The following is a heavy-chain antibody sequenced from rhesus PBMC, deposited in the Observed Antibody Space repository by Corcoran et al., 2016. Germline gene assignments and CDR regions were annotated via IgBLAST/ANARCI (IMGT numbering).Heavy chain of an antibody. Sequence: VEQLVESGGGLVQPGASLRLSCAASELTFSSSDMHWVRKAPGKGMGWVSGIGIGGVTYCPDSVKGRFTISRDNTKKSLYLQMNSLRAEDTAVYYFARGNSLDVWGRGVLVTVSS. J-gene: IGHJ5-2*02. CDR3: ARGNSLDV. CDR2: IGIGGVT. CDR1: ELTFSSSD. V-gene: IGHV3-132*01.